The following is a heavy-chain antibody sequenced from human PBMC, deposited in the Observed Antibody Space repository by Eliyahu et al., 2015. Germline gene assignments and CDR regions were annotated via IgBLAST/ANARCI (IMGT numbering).Heavy chain of an antibody. CDR2: VWFDGVRK. V-gene: IGHV3-33*01. Sequence: QVQLVESGGGVVQPGRSLRLSCAASGFIXGSYGMXWVRQPPGKGLEWLTVVWFDGVRKDYADSVKGRFTISKDNSKNMLYLQMNSLRVEDTAVYYCTRDRSVSGDYASDYWGQGILVTVSS. CDR3: TRDRSVSGDYASDY. D-gene: IGHD4-17*01. J-gene: IGHJ4*02. CDR1: GFIXGSYG.